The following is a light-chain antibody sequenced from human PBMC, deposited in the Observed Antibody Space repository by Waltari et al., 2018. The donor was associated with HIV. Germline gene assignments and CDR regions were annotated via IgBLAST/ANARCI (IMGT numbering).Light chain of an antibody. J-gene: IGLJ2*01. CDR3: CSYTGTGVV. CDR2: EVT. CDR1: SSEVGAYNL. V-gene: IGLV2-23*02. Sequence: QSALTQPASVSGSPGQSITISCTGTSSEVGAYNLVSWYQQHAGKAPKLMIFEVTQRPSGVSDRFSGSRSGNTASLTISGLQADDEGDYYCCSYTGTGVVFGGGTKLTVL.